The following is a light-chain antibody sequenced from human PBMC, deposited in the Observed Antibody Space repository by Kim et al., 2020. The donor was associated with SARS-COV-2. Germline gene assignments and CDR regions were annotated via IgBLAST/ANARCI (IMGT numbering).Light chain of an antibody. CDR3: QQYGSTPYT. CDR2: EAF. J-gene: IGKJ2*01. V-gene: IGKV3-20*01. Sequence: LSPGESATASCRAGQSFGSSLLAWYQQKPGQAPRHLIYEAFKRVAGIPDRFSGSGSGTDFTLTISRPEPEDVAMYYCQQYGSTPYTFGQGTKLEI. CDR1: QSFGSSL.